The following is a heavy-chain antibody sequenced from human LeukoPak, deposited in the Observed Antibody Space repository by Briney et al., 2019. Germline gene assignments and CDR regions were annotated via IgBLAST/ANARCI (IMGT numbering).Heavy chain of an antibody. CDR3: AGLVVGTATIDY. CDR1: GGSISSSSYY. D-gene: IGHD2-21*02. CDR2: IYYSGST. J-gene: IGHJ4*02. V-gene: IGHV4-39*01. Sequence: TSETLSLTCTVSGGSISSSSYYWGWIRQPPGKGLEWIGSIYYSGSTYYNPSLKSRVTISVDTSKNQFSLKLSSVTAADTAVYYCAGLVVGTATIDYWGQGTLVTVSS.